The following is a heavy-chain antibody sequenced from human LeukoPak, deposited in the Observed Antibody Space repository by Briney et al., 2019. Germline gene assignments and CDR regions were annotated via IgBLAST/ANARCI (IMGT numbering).Heavy chain of an antibody. CDR2: INPSGGSV. CDR1: GYTFNNYY. CDR3: AREAEQWLVYYYFDY. Sequence: ASVKVSCKASGYTFNNYYMHWVRQAPGQGLEWMGIINPSGGSVTYAQKFQGRVTMTRDTSTSTVYMELSSLRSEDTAVYYCAREAEQWLVYYYFDYWGQGTLVTVSS. J-gene: IGHJ4*02. V-gene: IGHV1-46*02. D-gene: IGHD6-19*01.